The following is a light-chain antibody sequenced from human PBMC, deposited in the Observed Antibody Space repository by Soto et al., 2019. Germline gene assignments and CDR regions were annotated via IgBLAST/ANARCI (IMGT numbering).Light chain of an antibody. V-gene: IGKV1-5*01. CDR2: DAS. CDR1: LGITNW. Sequence: DIQMTQSPSTLSASVGDRVTITCRASLGITNWLAWYQQKPGKAPELLIYDASGLQSGVPSRFSGTGSGTEFTLTIRSLHTHDFANYYCQQYNSHPYTFGQGTKVDI. CDR3: QQYNSHPYT. J-gene: IGKJ2*01.